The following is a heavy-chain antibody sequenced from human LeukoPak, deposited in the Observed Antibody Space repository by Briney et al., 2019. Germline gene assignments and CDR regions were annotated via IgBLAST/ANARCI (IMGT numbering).Heavy chain of an antibody. Sequence: PSETLSLTCTVSGYSISSGYYWGWIRQPPGKGLEWIGSIYHSGSTNYNPSLKSRVTISVDTSKNQFSLKLSSVTAADTAVYYCARVVEMATITGFDYWGQGTLVTVSS. CDR1: GYSISSGYY. CDR2: IYHSGST. CDR3: ARVVEMATITGFDY. J-gene: IGHJ4*02. V-gene: IGHV4-38-2*02. D-gene: IGHD5-24*01.